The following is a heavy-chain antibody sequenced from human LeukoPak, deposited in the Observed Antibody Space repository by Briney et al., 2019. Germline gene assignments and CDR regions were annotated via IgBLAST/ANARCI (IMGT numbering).Heavy chain of an antibody. CDR3: AKEPPYYYGSGYMDV. Sequence: GGSLRLSCAASGVTVSSNYMSWVRQAPGKGLEWVSVIYSGGSTYYADSVKGRFTISRDNSKNTLYLQMNSLRAEDTAVYYCAKEPPYYYGSGYMDVWGQGTTVTVSS. J-gene: IGHJ6*02. D-gene: IGHD3-10*01. CDR2: IYSGGST. CDR1: GVTVSSNY. V-gene: IGHV3-53*05.